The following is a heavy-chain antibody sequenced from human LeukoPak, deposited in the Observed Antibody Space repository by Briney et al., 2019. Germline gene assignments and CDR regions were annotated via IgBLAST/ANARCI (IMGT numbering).Heavy chain of an antibody. V-gene: IGHV4-39*01. CDR1: GGSISSSSDY. CDR3: ARLQYGDFYFDY. CDR2: IYYSGST. J-gene: IGHJ4*02. Sequence: PSETLSLTCTVSGGSISSSSDYWGWIRQPAGKGLESFGSIYYSGSTSYNPSVKSRVTISVDTSKNQFSLRLSSVTAADTAVYYCARLQYGDFYFDYWGQGTLVTVSS. D-gene: IGHD4-17*01.